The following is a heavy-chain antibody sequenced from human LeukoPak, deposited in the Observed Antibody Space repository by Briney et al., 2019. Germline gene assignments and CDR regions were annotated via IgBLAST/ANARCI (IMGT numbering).Heavy chain of an antibody. D-gene: IGHD6-13*01. CDR1: GFTFSSYW. CDR3: TREVQAAGKTLDY. Sequence: PGGSLRLSCAASGFTFSSYWMHWVRQVPGKVLVWLSRINNDGSSTTYADSVKGRFTISRDNAKNTLYLQMNSLRAEDTAVYYCTREVQAAGKTLDYWGQGTLITVSS. CDR2: INNDGSST. V-gene: IGHV3-74*01. J-gene: IGHJ4*02.